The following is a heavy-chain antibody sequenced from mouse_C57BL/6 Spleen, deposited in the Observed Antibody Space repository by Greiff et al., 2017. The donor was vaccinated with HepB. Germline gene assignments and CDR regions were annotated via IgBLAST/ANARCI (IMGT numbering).Heavy chain of an antibody. D-gene: IGHD1-1*01. CDR1: GYTFTSYG. CDR3: ARSDYYGSSYPWFAY. Sequence: QVQLKQSGAELARPGASVKLSCKASGYTFTSYGISWVKQRTGQGLEWIGEIYPRSGNTYYNEKFKGKATLTADKSSSTAYMELRSLTSEDSAVYFCARSDYYGSSYPWFAYWGQGTLVTVSA. CDR2: IYPRSGNT. J-gene: IGHJ3*01. V-gene: IGHV1-81*01.